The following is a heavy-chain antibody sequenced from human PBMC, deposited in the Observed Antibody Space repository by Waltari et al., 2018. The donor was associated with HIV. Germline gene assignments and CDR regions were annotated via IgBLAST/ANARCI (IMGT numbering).Heavy chain of an antibody. CDR2: ISGSGGST. V-gene: IGHV3-23*04. Sequence: EVQLVESGGGLVQPGGSLRLSCAASGLTFGSYVMNWVRQAPGQVLEWVSGISGSGGSTYYADSVKGRFTISRDNSKNTLYLHMNSLRAEYTAVYYCANGVGLSGVVYWGQGTLVTVSS. D-gene: IGHD3-3*01. CDR1: GLTFGSYV. CDR3: ANGVGLSGVVY. J-gene: IGHJ4*02.